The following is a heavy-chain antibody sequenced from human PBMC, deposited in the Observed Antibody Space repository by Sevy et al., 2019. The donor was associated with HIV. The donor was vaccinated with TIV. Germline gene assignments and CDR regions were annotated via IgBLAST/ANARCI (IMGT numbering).Heavy chain of an antibody. J-gene: IGHJ6*02. CDR2: ISGSSGST. CDR3: AKEEVRGVIKGSFYYYYGMDV. D-gene: IGHD3-10*01. CDR1: GFTFSSYA. V-gene: IGHV3-23*01. Sequence: GGSLRLSCAASGFTFSSYAMSGVRQAPWKGLEWVSAISGSSGSTYYADSVKGRFTISRDNSKNTLYLQMNSLRAEDTAVYYCAKEEVRGVIKGSFYYYYGMDVWGQGTTVTVSS.